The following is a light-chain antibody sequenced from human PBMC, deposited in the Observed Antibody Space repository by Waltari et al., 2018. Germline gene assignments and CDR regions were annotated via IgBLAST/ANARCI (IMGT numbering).Light chain of an antibody. V-gene: IGLV1-44*01. CDR2: RDS. CDR1: NSNIGSNT. CDR3: STWDDSLNGPV. Sequence: QSVLTQPPSASGTPGQRVTIACSGRNSNIGSNTENWYQQLPGAAPKLLIYRDSQRPSGVPDRFSGSKSGTSASLAISDLQSEDEADYHCSTWDDSLNGPVFGGGTKLTVL. J-gene: IGLJ2*01.